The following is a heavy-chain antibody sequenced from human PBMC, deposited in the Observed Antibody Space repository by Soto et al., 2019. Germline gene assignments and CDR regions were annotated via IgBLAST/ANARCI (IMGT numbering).Heavy chain of an antibody. V-gene: IGHV3-21*06. CDR1: GFRFSDYS. CDR3: TRGYYGAYDC. Sequence: GGSVRLSCAASGFRFSDYSMNWVRQVPGKGLEWVSSISSNSGYTLYTDSVKGRFTISRDNAKSSLYLQMSSLRDEDTAVYYCTRGYYGAYDCWGQGTQV. CDR2: ISSNSGYT. J-gene: IGHJ4*02. D-gene: IGHD4-17*01.